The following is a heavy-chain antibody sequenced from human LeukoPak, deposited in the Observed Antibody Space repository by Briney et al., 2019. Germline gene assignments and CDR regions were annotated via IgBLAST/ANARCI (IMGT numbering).Heavy chain of an antibody. CDR2: INSDGSST. J-gene: IGHJ5*02. Sequence: HPGGSLRLSCAASGFTFSSYWMHWVRQAPGKGLVWVSRINSDGSSTSYADSVKGRFTISRDNAKNTLYLQMNSLRAEDTAVYYCARVGDSGSYEWFDPWGQGTLVTVSS. V-gene: IGHV3-74*01. D-gene: IGHD1-26*01. CDR3: ARVGDSGSYEWFDP. CDR1: GFTFSSYW.